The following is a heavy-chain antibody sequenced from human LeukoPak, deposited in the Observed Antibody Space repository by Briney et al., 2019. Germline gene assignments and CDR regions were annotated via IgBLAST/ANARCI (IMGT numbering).Heavy chain of an antibody. CDR1: GFTFSDHY. CDR3: ARSHISATGRFDY. CDR2: ISAGSSFT. J-gene: IGHJ4*02. V-gene: IGHV3-11*06. D-gene: IGHD6-13*01. Sequence: GGSLRLSCAASGFTFSDHYMSWIRQAPGKGLEWLSYISAGSSFTKYADSVKGRFTISRDNSKNSLYLQMNSLTAEDTAVYYCARSHISATGRFDYWGQGTLVTVSS.